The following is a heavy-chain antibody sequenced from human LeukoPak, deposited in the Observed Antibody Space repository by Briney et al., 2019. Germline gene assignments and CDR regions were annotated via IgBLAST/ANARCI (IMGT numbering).Heavy chain of an antibody. J-gene: IGHJ6*03. D-gene: IGHD3-9*01. Sequence: GASVKVSCKASGYTFTGYYMHWVRQAPGQGLEWMGWINPNSGGTNYAQKFQGRVTMTRDTSISTAYMELSRLRSDDTAVYYCASRGNYDILTGYSNSYYYYMDVWGKGTTVTISS. CDR2: INPNSGGT. CDR3: ASRGNYDILTGYSNSYYYYMDV. V-gene: IGHV1-2*02. CDR1: GYTFTGYY.